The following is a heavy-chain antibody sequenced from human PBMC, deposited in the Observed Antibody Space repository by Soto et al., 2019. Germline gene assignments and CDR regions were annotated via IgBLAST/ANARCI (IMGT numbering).Heavy chain of an antibody. CDR2: IDPSDSYT. CDR1: GYSFTSYW. V-gene: IGHV5-10-1*01. J-gene: IGHJ3*02. CDR3: ARRIGITIFGVVDAFDI. Sequence: GESLKISCKGSGYSFTSYWISWVRQMPGKGLEWMGRIDPSDSYTNYSPSFQGHVTISADKSISTAYLQWSSLKASDTAMYYCARRIGITIFGVVDAFDIWGQGTMVTV. D-gene: IGHD3-3*01.